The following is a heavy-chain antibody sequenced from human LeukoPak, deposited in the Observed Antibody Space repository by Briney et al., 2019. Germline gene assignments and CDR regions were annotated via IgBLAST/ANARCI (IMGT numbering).Heavy chain of an antibody. CDR2: ISASGGNT. CDR1: GFTFNNNA. D-gene: IGHD2-15*01. V-gene: IGHV3-23*01. J-gene: IGHJ4*02. Sequence: PGGSLRLSCAASGFTFNNNAMSWVRQAPGKGLEWVSSISASGGNTYYADSVKGRLTISRDNFKNTLYLQMNTLRVEDSAVYYCAKGRKVIAAMWFDYWGQGTLVTVSS. CDR3: AKGRKVIAAMWFDY.